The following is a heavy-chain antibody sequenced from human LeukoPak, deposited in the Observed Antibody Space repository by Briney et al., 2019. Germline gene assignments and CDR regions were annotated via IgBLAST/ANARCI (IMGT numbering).Heavy chain of an antibody. CDR2: INPADFDN. CDR1: GYSLTSYW. J-gene: IGHJ4*02. V-gene: IGHV5-51*01. Sequence: GESLKISCKVSGYSLTSYWIGRARPMPGQGLEWIGIINPADFDNQYTPPFHGRVTISVDKSITTAYLQWNRLEASDTAIYYCTTTGYSSHWEYYWGQGTLVTVSS. CDR3: TTTGYSSHWEYY. D-gene: IGHD6-19*01.